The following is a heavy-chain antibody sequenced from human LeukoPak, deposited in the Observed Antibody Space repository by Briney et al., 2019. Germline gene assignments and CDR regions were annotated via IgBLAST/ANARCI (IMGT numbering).Heavy chain of an antibody. CDR2: ISYDGSNK. CDR1: GFTFSSYA. CDR3: AKDSGYSYAYYYFDY. Sequence: GRSLRLSCAASGFTFSSYAMHWVRQAPGKGLEWVAVISYDGSNKYYADSVKGRFTISRDNSKNTLYLQMNSLRAEDTAVYYCAKDSGYSYAYYYFDYWGQGTLVTVSS. J-gene: IGHJ4*02. D-gene: IGHD5-18*01. V-gene: IGHV3-30*04.